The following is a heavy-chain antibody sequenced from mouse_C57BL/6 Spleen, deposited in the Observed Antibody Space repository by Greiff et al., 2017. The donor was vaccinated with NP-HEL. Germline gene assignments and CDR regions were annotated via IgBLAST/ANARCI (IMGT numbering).Heavy chain of an antibody. J-gene: IGHJ2*01. CDR3: ANPYYYGSSL. CDR1: GYTFTSYW. CDR2: IDPSDSYT. Sequence: QVQLQQPGAELVKPGASVKLSCKASGYTFTSYWMQWVKQRPGQGLEWIGEIDPSDSYTNYNQKFKGKATLTVDTSSSTAYMQLSSLTSEDSAVYYCANPYYYGSSLWGQGTTLTVSS. D-gene: IGHD1-1*01. V-gene: IGHV1-50*01.